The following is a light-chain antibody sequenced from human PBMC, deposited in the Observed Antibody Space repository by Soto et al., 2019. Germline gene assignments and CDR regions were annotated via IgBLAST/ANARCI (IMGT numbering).Light chain of an antibody. CDR2: AAS. CDR1: QGISEY. V-gene: IGKV1-27*01. CDR3: QKYNSAPFT. Sequence: DIQMTQSPSSLSESVGDRFTITCRASQGISEYLAWYQQQPGKVPKLLIYAASTLQSGVPSRFSGSGSGTDFTLTISSLQPEDVATYYWQKYNSAPFTFGPGTKVDIK. J-gene: IGKJ3*01.